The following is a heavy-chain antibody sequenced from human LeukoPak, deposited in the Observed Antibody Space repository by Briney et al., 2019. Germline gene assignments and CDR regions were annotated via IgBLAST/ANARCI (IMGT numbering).Heavy chain of an antibody. CDR1: GFTFSSYG. D-gene: IGHD3-16*01. Sequence: GGSLRLSCAASGFTFSSYGMHWVRQAPGKGLEWVAFIRYDGGNKYYADSVKGRFTISRDNSKNTLYLQMNSLRAEDTAVYYCARVGYWGQGTLVTVSS. CDR3: ARVGY. V-gene: IGHV3-30*02. CDR2: IRYDGGNK. J-gene: IGHJ4*02.